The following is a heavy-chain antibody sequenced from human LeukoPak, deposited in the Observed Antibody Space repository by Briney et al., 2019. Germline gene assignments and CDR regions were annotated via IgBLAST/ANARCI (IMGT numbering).Heavy chain of an antibody. J-gene: IGHJ4*02. V-gene: IGHV4-4*07. CDR1: VDSMLSYY. CDR3: ARGLGIAVTGRWYFDY. CDR2: IYTSGST. D-gene: IGHD6-19*01. Sequence: SETLSLTCTASVDSMLSYYWSWIRQPAGKGLEWIGRIYTSGSTNYNPSLKSRVTMSVDTSKNQFSLKLSSVTAADTAVYYCARGLGIAVTGRWYFDYWGQGTLVTVSS.